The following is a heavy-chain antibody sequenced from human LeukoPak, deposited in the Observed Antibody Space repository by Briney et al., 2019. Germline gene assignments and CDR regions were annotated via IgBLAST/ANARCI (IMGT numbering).Heavy chain of an antibody. CDR1: GFTFSAYH. J-gene: IGHJ4*02. Sequence: GGSLGLSCAASGFTFSAYHINWVRQAPGKGLEWISYISTAGTTIHYADSVKGRFAISRDNAKSSLYLQMNSLRDEDTAVYYCARVWQDYSGVDYWGQGTLVTVSS. CDR2: ISTAGTTI. CDR3: ARVWQDYSGVDY. V-gene: IGHV3-48*02. D-gene: IGHD2-21*01.